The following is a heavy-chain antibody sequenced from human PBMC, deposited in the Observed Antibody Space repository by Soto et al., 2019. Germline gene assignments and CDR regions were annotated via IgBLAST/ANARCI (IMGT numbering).Heavy chain of an antibody. Sequence: ASVKVSCKASGGTFSSYAISWVRQAPGQGLEWMGGIIPIFGTANYAQKFQGRVTITADESTSTAYMELSSLRSEDTAVYYCARDGRGGGATTNYWGQGTLVTVSS. CDR1: GGTFSSYA. D-gene: IGHD1-26*01. V-gene: IGHV1-69*13. CDR3: ARDGRGGGATTNY. CDR2: IIPIFGTA. J-gene: IGHJ4*02.